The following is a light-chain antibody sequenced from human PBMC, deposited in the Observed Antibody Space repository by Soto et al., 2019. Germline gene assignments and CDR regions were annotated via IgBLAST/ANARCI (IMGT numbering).Light chain of an antibody. Sequence: QSVLTQPRSVSGAPGQGVTISSTGSSSNIGAGYDVHWYQQLPGTAPKLLIYGNSNRPSGVPDRFSASKSGTSASLAITGLQPEDEADYYCQSYDSGPLFGGGTKLTVL. V-gene: IGLV1-40*01. CDR2: GNS. CDR1: SSNIGAGYD. CDR3: QSYDSGPL. J-gene: IGLJ2*01.